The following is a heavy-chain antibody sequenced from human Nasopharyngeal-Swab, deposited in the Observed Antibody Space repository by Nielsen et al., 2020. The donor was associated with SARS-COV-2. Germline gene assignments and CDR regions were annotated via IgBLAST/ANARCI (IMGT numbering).Heavy chain of an antibody. D-gene: IGHD5-18*01. Sequence: LTCAASGFTFSSYWMHWVRQAPGKGLVWVSRINSDGSSTSYADSVKGRFTISRDNAKNTLYLQMNSLRAEDTAVYYCARVPGYSYGFGYWGQGTLVTVSS. CDR2: INSDGSST. J-gene: IGHJ4*02. CDR1: GFTFSSYW. CDR3: ARVPGYSYGFGY. V-gene: IGHV3-74*01.